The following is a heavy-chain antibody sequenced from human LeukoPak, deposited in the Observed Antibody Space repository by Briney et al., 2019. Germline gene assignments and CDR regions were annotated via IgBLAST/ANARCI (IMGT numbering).Heavy chain of an antibody. CDR3: ARDQAYYYDSSGYALFDY. Sequence: GASVKVSCKASGYTFTGYYMHWVRQAPGQGLEWMGWINPNSGGTNYAQKFQGRVTMTRDTSISTAYMELSRLRSDDTAVYYCARDQAYYYDSSGYALFDYWGQGTLVTVSS. CDR1: GYTFTGYY. D-gene: IGHD3-22*01. CDR2: INPNSGGT. V-gene: IGHV1-2*02. J-gene: IGHJ4*02.